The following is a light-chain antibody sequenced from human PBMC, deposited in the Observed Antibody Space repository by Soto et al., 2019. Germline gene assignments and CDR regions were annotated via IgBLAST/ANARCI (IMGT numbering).Light chain of an antibody. CDR2: GGS. CDR1: KSVSSTY. V-gene: IGKV3-20*01. CDR3: QHHGISPLYT. Sequence: EIVLTQSPGTLSLSPGEGATLSCRASKSVSSTYLVWYQQKPGQAPRLLIYGGSSRATGIPDRFSGSGSGTDFTLTISRLEPEYFAVYYCQHHGISPLYTFGQGTKLEIK. J-gene: IGKJ2*01.